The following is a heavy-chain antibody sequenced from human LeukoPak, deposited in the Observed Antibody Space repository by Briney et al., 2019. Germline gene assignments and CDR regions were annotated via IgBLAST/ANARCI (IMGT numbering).Heavy chain of an antibody. J-gene: IGHJ4*02. CDR1: GGSISSSNW. Sequence: PSGTLSLTCAVSGGSISSSNWWSWVRQPPGKGLEWIGEINHSGSTNYNPSLKSRVTISVDTSKNQFSLKLSSVTAADTAVYYCARVSTTLGRKIDYWGQGTLVTVSS. V-gene: IGHV4-4*02. CDR2: INHSGST. CDR3: ARVSTTLGRKIDY. D-gene: IGHD5/OR15-5a*01.